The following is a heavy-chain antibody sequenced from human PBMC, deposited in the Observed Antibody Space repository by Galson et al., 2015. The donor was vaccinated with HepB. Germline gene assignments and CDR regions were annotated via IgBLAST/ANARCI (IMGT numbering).Heavy chain of an antibody. D-gene: IGHD3-3*01. J-gene: IGHJ4*02. CDR3: AKRPDFWSGYVDY. Sequence: SLRLSCAASGFTFSSYSMNWARQAPGKGLEWVSAISGSGGSTYYADSVKGRFTISRDNSKNTLYLQMNSLRAEDTAVYYCAKRPDFWSGYVDYWGQGTLVTVSS. CDR2: ISGSGGST. V-gene: IGHV3-23*01. CDR1: GFTFSSYS.